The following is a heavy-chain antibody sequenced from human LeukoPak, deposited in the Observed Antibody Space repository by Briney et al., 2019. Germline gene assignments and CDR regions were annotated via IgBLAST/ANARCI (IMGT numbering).Heavy chain of an antibody. D-gene: IGHD6-13*01. J-gene: IGHJ5*02. Sequence: GGSLRLSCAASGFTFSSYAMSWVRQAPGKGLEWVSAISGSGGSTYYADSVKGRFTISRDNSKNTLYLQMNSLRAEDTAVYYCAKAPSPIAAAGTRRWFDPWGQGTLVTVSS. CDR3: AKAPSPIAAAGTRRWFDP. V-gene: IGHV3-23*01. CDR2: ISGSGGST. CDR1: GFTFSSYA.